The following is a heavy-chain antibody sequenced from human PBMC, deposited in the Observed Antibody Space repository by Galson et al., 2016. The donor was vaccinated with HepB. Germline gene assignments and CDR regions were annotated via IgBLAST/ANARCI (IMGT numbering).Heavy chain of an antibody. J-gene: IGHJ4*02. D-gene: IGHD1-26*01. CDR2: FDREDGET. V-gene: IGHV1-24*01. Sequence: SVKVSCKVSRYSFSDLAMQWVRQAPGKGLEWMGGFDREDGETIYAQNSQGRVTMTEDTSTDTAYMELSSLRSEDTAVYYCATSCLPETGIYEPLDYWGQGTLVTVSS. CDR3: ATSCLPETGIYEPLDY. CDR1: RYSFSDLA.